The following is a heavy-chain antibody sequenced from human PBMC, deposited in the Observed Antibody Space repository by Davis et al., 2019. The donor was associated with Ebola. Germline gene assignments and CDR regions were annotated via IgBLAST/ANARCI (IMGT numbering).Heavy chain of an antibody. CDR3: ARGGYGDFEYFQH. CDR1: GFTVSSNH. J-gene: IGHJ1*01. CDR2: LHSGGIT. V-gene: IGHV3-66*02. Sequence: PAGSLTLSCAASGFTVSSNHMSWVRQAPGEGLEWVSFLHSGGITSYADSVKGRFTISREDSAKTLYLQMSSLRGEDTAVYYCARGGYGDFEYFQHWGQGTLVTVSS. D-gene: IGHD4-17*01.